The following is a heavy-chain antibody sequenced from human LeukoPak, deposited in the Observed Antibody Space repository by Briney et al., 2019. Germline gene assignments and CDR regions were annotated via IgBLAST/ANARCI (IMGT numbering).Heavy chain of an antibody. CDR1: GFTFSSYA. CDR2: ISYDGSNK. V-gene: IGHV3-30*04. CDR3: ARDVYCSSTSCYTENWFDP. Sequence: GGSLRLSCAASGFTFSSYAMHWVRQAPGKGLEWVAVISYDGSNKYYADSLKGRFTISRDNSKNTLYLQMNSLRAEDTAVYYCARDVYCSSTSCYTENWFDPWGQGTLVTVSS. J-gene: IGHJ5*02. D-gene: IGHD2-2*02.